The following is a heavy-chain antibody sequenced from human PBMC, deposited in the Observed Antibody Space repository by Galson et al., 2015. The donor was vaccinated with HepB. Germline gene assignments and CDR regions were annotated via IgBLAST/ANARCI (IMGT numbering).Heavy chain of an antibody. CDR1: GGTFSSYA. J-gene: IGHJ6*03. Sequence: SVKVSCKASGGTFSSYAISWVRQAPGQGLEWMGGIIPIFGTANYAQKFQGRVTITADESTSTAYMELSSLRSEDTAVYYCARSHDPDCSSTSCYMHSSSWNYYYYMDVWGKGTTVTVSS. V-gene: IGHV1-69*13. CDR3: ARSHDPDCSSTSCYMHSSSWNYYYYMDV. D-gene: IGHD2-2*02. CDR2: IIPIFGTA.